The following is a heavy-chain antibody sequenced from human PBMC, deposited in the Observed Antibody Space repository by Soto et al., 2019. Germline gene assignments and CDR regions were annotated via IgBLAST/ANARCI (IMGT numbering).Heavy chain of an antibody. CDR1: GFTFSTYA. CDR3: AKTLGSGSYRYYFDY. V-gene: IGHV3-23*01. CDR2: ISAAGGGT. J-gene: IGHJ4*02. Sequence: VQMLESGGGLVQPGGSLRLSCAASGFTFSTYAMTWVRQAPGKGLEWVSSISAAGGGTYYADSVKGRFTISRDNSKNTLSLEMNSLRAEDTAVYYCAKTLGSGSYRYYFDYWGQGTLVTVSS. D-gene: IGHD3-10*01.